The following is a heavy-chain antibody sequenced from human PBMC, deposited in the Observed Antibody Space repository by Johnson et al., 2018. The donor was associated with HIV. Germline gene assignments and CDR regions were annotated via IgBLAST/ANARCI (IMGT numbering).Heavy chain of an antibody. J-gene: IGHJ3*01. V-gene: IGHV3-30*02. Sequence: QVHLVESGGGLVQPGGSLRLSCAASGFNFNNYGMHWVRQAPGKGLEWVAFIRYDGRNKYYADSVKGRFTISRDISKNTLYLQIDTLRPEDSAVYYCAKGEAQEGWIQLQSYAFNFWGQGTMVTVSS. CDR2: IRYDGRNK. D-gene: IGHD5-18*01. CDR3: AKGEAQEGWIQLQSYAFNF. CDR1: GFNFNNYG.